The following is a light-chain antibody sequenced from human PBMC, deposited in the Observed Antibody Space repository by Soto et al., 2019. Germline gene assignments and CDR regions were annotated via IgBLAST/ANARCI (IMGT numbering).Light chain of an antibody. J-gene: IGLJ2*01. Sequence: QSALTQPPSASGSPGQSVAISCSGTSSDVGGYNYVSWYQQHPGKAPKLLIYDVNKRPSGVPDRFSGSKSGNTASLTVSGLQAEDEADYYCISYAGSNSPVFGGGTKLTVL. V-gene: IGLV2-8*01. CDR2: DVN. CDR1: SSDVGGYNY. CDR3: ISYAGSNSPV.